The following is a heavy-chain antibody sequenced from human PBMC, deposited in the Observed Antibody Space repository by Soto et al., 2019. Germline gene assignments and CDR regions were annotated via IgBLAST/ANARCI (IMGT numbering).Heavy chain of an antibody. D-gene: IGHD4-17*01. J-gene: IGHJ6*02. CDR1: GGSISSGGYY. CDR3: ARDRGWSDYVNSSFSHYYGMDV. CDR2: IYYSGST. V-gene: IGHV4-31*03. Sequence: QVQLQESGPGLVKPSQTLSLTCTVSGGSISSGGYYWSWIRQHPGKGLEWIGYIYYSGSTYYNPSLKSRVTISVDTTKNQFSLKLSSVTAADTAVYYCARDRGWSDYVNSSFSHYYGMDVWGQGTTVTVSS.